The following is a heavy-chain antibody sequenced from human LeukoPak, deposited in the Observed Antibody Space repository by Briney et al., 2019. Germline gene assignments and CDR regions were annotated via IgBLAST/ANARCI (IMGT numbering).Heavy chain of an antibody. D-gene: IGHD6-19*01. V-gene: IGHV3-74*01. CDR1: GFTFSSYE. CDR3: ARATRIYSSGWYYSFDY. CDR2: INVDGSGA. J-gene: IGHJ4*02. Sequence: PGGSLRLSCAASGFTFSSYEMHWVRQAPGKGLVWVSHINVDGSGATYADSVKGRFTISRDNAKNTLYLHMNSLRAEDTAVYYCARATRIYSSGWYYSFDYWGQGTLVTVSS.